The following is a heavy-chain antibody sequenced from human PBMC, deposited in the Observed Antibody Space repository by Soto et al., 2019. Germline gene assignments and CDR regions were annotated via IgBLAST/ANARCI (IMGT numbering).Heavy chain of an antibody. V-gene: IGHV4-59*08. CDR2: VYYTGDT. Sequence: QVQLQQSGPRLVKPSETLSLTCTVSSGPDRSHNWGWIRQPPGRGLEWIGYVYYTGDTAYNPSLRSRFTIPAATSPTDNSLTLSSVTAADTAVYYWVRQGIDYLHGLVDVWGQGPTVSVSS. CDR3: VRQGIDYLHGLVDV. CDR1: SGPDRSHN. J-gene: IGHJ6*02. D-gene: IGHD4-17*01.